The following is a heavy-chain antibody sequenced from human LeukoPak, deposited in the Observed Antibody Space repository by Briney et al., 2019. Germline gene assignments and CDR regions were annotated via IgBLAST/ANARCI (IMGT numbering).Heavy chain of an antibody. Sequence: ASVKVSCKASGGTFTSYYMHWVRQAPGQGLEWMGIINPSGGSTSYAQKFQGRVTMTRDMSTSTVYMELSSLRSEDTAVYYCARDYDFWSGYQGYFDYWGQGTLVTVSS. D-gene: IGHD3-3*01. CDR3: ARDYDFWSGYQGYFDY. CDR2: INPSGGST. J-gene: IGHJ4*02. CDR1: GGTFTSYY. V-gene: IGHV1-46*01.